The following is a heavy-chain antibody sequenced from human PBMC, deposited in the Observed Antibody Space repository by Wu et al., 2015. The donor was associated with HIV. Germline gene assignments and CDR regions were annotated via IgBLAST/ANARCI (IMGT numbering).Heavy chain of an antibody. Sequence: QVQLVQSGAEVKKPGASVKVSCGTSGYTFTNYYIHWVRQAPGHGLEWMAWINPSGGATIYAEAFEGRVTVTTDTSMKTVYMELESLTSDDTAVYYCARLQSLHGLYSNADYWGQGTLVTVSS. V-gene: IGHV1-2*02. D-gene: IGHD3-10*01. CDR1: GYTFTNYY. J-gene: IGHJ4*02. CDR2: INPSGGAT. CDR3: ARLQSLHGLYSNADY.